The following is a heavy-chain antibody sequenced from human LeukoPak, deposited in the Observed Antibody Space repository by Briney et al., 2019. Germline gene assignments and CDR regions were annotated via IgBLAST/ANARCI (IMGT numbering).Heavy chain of an antibody. CDR1: GXAFSIFG. D-gene: IGHD3-22*01. CDR2: IWYDGSNE. J-gene: IGHJ5*02. V-gene: IGHV3-33*01. CDR3: ARHRRDSSGYYYGWFDP. Sequence: GPSLRLSCAASGXAFSIFGMHWVRQAPGKGLEWVALIWYDGSNEYYADSVKGRFTISRDNSKNTLFLQMNSLRAEDTAVYYCARHRRDSSGYYYGWFDPWGQGTLLTVSS.